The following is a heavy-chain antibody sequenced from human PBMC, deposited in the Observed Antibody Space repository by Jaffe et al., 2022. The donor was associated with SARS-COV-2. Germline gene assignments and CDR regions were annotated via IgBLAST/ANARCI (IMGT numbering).Heavy chain of an antibody. J-gene: IGHJ4*02. CDR3: ARSGEGGKYIDWVDY. Sequence: QVQLQESGPGLVKPSETLLLTCTVSGVSVNSGRYYWGWIRQSAGKGLEWIGRIHTTGVTDYNSSLKGRVTVLRDTSRNQFSLMLTSVTAADTAVYFCARSGEGGKYIDWVDYWGQGALVTVSS. V-gene: IGHV4-61*02. CDR2: IHTTGVT. CDR1: GVSVNSGRYY. D-gene: IGHD3-9*01.